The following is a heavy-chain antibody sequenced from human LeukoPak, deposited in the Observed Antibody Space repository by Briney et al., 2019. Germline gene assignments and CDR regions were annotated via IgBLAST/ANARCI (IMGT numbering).Heavy chain of an antibody. CDR2: INHSGST. D-gene: IGHD2-2*01. CDR3: TRGQAVDVVVPAAMRADGVGARFGFDY. J-gene: IGHJ4*02. Sequence: SETLSLTCAVYGGSFSGYYWNWIRQPPGKGLVWIGEINHSGSTNYNPSLKSRVTISVDTSKNQFSLKLSSVTAADTAVFYCTRGQAVDVVVPAAMRADGVGARFGFDYWGQGTLATVSS. CDR1: GGSFSGYY. V-gene: IGHV4-34*01.